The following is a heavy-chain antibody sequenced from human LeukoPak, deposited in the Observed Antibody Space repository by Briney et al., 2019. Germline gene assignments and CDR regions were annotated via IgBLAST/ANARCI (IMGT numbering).Heavy chain of an antibody. V-gene: IGHV5-51*01. CDR1: GYSFTSYW. CDR2: IYPHDSDM. D-gene: IGHD4-17*01. J-gene: IGHJ4*02. CDR3: ARTYGDKELDY. Sequence: KPGESLKISCKGSGYSFTSYWIGWVRQMPGKGLVWMGIIYPHDSDMRYSPAFQGQVTISADKSINTAYLQWSSLKASDTAMYYCARTYGDKELDYWGQGTLVTVSS.